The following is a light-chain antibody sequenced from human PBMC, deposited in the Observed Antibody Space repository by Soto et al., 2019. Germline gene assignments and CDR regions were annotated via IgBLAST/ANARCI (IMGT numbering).Light chain of an antibody. V-gene: IGKV1-9*01. Sequence: DIQLTQSPSFLSASVGDRVTITCRASQGINNYLAWYQQKPGKAPKLLIYDASILESGVPSRFSGSGSGTEFTLTISSLQPEDFATYYCQQLDNYPITFGQGTRLEIK. J-gene: IGKJ5*01. CDR2: DAS. CDR3: QQLDNYPIT. CDR1: QGINNY.